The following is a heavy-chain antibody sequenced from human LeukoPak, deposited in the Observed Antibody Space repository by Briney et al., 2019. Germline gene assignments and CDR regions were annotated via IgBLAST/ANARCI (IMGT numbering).Heavy chain of an antibody. Sequence: GASVKVSCKASGYTFTGYYMHWVRQAPGQGLEWMGWTNPNSGGTNYAQKFQGRVTMTRDTSISTAYMELSRLRSDDTAVYYCARCKTYYYDSSGYADFDYWGQGTLVTVSS. V-gene: IGHV1-2*02. CDR3: ARCKTYYYDSSGYADFDY. D-gene: IGHD3-22*01. CDR1: GYTFTGYY. J-gene: IGHJ4*02. CDR2: TNPNSGGT.